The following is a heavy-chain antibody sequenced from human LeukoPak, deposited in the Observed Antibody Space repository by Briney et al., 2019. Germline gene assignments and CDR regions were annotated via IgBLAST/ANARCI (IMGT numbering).Heavy chain of an antibody. CDR2: ISSSSSYI. D-gene: IGHD2-2*02. J-gene: IGHJ6*02. V-gene: IGHV3-21*01. Sequence: GGSLRLSCAASGFTFSSYSMSWVRQAPGKGLEWVSSISSSSSYIYYADSVKGRFTISRDNAKNSLYLQMNSLRAEDTAVYYCARAIVGCSSTSCYTDYYYGMDVWGQGTTVTVS. CDR1: GFTFSSYS. CDR3: ARAIVGCSSTSCYTDYYYGMDV.